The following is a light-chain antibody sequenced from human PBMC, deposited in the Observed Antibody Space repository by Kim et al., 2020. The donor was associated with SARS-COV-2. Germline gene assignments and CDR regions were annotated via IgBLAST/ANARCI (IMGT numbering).Light chain of an antibody. CDR2: YYSDSVK. CDR1: KDINVQNLN. V-gene: IGLV5-37*01. J-gene: IGLJ2*01. CDR3: MVWPTTGPMT. Sequence: QSVLTQPPSSSASPGESARLTCTLPKDINVQNLNIYWYQQKSGGPPKYLLYYYSDSVKGQGSGVPRRFSGSKNASANAGILVISGLQSDDEALYYCMVWPTTGPMTFGGGTQLTVL.